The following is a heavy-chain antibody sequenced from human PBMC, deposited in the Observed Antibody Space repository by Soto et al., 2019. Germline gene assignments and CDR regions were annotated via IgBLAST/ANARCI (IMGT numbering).Heavy chain of an antibody. CDR1: GGPISSYY. Sequence: SETLSLTCTVSGGPISSYYWSWIRQPAGKGLEWIGRIYTSGSTNYNPSLKSRVTMSVDTSKNQSSLKLSSVTAADTAVYYCARDRNYDFWSGYSSEDYYYYYGMDVWGQGTTVTVSS. J-gene: IGHJ6*02. CDR2: IYTSGST. CDR3: ARDRNYDFWSGYSSEDYYYYYGMDV. V-gene: IGHV4-4*07. D-gene: IGHD3-3*01.